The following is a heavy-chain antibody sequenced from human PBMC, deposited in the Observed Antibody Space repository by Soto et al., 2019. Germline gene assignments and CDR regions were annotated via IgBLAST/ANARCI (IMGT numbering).Heavy chain of an antibody. D-gene: IGHD5-18*01. CDR3: ARDSLNTAMGMKY. J-gene: IGHJ4*02. Sequence: GGSLRLSCAASGFTFSSYSMNWVRQAPGKGLEWVSYISSSSSTIYYADSVKGRFTISRDNAKNSVYLQMDSLRDEDTAVYYCARDSLNTAMGMKYWGQGTLVTVSS. V-gene: IGHV3-48*02. CDR2: ISSSSSTI. CDR1: GFTFSSYS.